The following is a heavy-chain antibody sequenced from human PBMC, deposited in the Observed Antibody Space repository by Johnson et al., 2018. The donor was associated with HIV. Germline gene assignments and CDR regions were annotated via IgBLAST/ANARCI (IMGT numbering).Heavy chain of an antibody. CDR1: GFTFSSFG. CDR3: AREPGRQWLVPGTFDI. J-gene: IGHJ3*02. V-gene: IGHV3-33*01. Sequence: QVQSVESGGGVVQPGRSLRLSCAASGFTFSSFGMHWVRQAPGKGLEWVAVIWYDGSNRYYADSVKGRFTISRDNSRNTLYLQMNSLRAEDTAVYYCAREPGRQWLVPGTFDIWGQGTMVTVSS. D-gene: IGHD6-19*01. CDR2: IWYDGSNR.